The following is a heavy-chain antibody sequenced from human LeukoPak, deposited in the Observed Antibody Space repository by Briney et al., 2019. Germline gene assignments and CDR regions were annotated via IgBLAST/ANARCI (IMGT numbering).Heavy chain of an antibody. CDR2: MSYDGGNE. CDR3: ARDSNYYYYGMDV. Sequence: GGSLRLSCAASGLTFSSYAMHWVRQAPGKGLEWVAVMSYDGGNEYHADSVKGRFTISRDNSKNTLYLQMNSLKAEDTAVYYCARDSNYYYYGMDVWGQGTTVTVSS. V-gene: IGHV3-30*04. J-gene: IGHJ6*02. CDR1: GLTFSSYA.